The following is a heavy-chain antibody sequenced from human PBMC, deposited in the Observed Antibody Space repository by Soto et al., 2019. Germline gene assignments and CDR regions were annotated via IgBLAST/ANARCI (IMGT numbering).Heavy chain of an antibody. CDR3: ARAGVGGFDC. CDR1: GFTFSSYS. Sequence: RLSCAASGFTFSSYSMNWVRQAPGKGLEWVSSISSSSSYIYYADSVKRRFTISRDNAKNSLYLQMNRWRGGGTAVYYCARAGVGGFDCWGQGTLVT. J-gene: IGHJ4*02. D-gene: IGHD3-16*01. CDR2: ISSSSSYI. V-gene: IGHV3-21*01.